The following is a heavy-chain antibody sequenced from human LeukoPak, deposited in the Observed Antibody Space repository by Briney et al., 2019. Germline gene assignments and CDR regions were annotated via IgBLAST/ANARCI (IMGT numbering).Heavy chain of an antibody. CDR3: AREELFYGSGRSNWFDP. D-gene: IGHD3-10*01. J-gene: IGHJ5*02. CDR2: IYQSGST. V-gene: IGHV4-38-2*02. CDR1: GYSISSGYY. Sequence: PSETLSLTCTVSGYSISSGYYWGWIRQPPGKGLEWIGSIYQSGSTYYNPSLKSRVTISVDTSKNQFSLKLSSVTAADTAVYYRAREELFYGSGRSNWFDPWGQGTLVTVSS.